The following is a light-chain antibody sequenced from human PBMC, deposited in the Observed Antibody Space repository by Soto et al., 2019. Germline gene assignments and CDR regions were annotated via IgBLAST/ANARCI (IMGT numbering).Light chain of an antibody. Sequence: EIVMTQSPATLSVSPGERATLSCSASQSIGSNLAWYQQKPGQAPRLLIYGASTRATGIPARFSGSGSGTDFTLTISSLQSEDFALYYCQQYNDWPRTFGQGTKLEIK. V-gene: IGKV3-15*01. J-gene: IGKJ2*01. CDR1: QSIGSN. CDR2: GAS. CDR3: QQYNDWPRT.